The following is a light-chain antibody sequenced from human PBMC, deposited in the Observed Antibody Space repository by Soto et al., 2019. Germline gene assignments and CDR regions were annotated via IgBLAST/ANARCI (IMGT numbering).Light chain of an antibody. V-gene: IGKV3-20*01. CDR2: TAS. CDR3: QHYGVSLWT. CDR1: QSVSSSH. Sequence: EVVLTQSPGTLSLSPGERGTLSCRASQSVSSSHIAWYQQRPGQAPRLLIYTASSRATGVPERFSGSGSGKDFTLTITRLEPEDFAVYYCQHYGVSLWTFGQGTKVEIK. J-gene: IGKJ1*01.